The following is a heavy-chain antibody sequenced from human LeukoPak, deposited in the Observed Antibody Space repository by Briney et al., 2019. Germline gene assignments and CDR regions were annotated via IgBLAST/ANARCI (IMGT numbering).Heavy chain of an antibody. D-gene: IGHD3-3*01. CDR1: GYTVIGFQ. CDR2: INPNNGDT. Sequence: GASVKVSCKAAGYTVIGFQLHWVRQAPGQGLEWMGWINPNNGDTKYAQKFQGRVTMTRDTSISTAYMELSRLRPDDTAVYYCARVFSWSGDYWGQGTLVTVSS. CDR3: ARVFSWSGDY. J-gene: IGHJ4*02. V-gene: IGHV1-2*02.